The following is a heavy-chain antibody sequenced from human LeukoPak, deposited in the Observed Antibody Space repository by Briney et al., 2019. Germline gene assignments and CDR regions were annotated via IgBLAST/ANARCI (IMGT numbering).Heavy chain of an antibody. V-gene: IGHV3-23*01. CDR3: AKNKERGYSYGYSDY. Sequence: EGSLRLSCAASGFTFSSYAMSWVRQAPGKGLEWVSAISGSGGSTYYADSVKGRFTISRDNSKNTLYLQMNSLRAEDTAVYYCAKNKERGYSYGYSDYWGQGTLVTVSS. D-gene: IGHD5-18*01. CDR2: ISGSGGST. J-gene: IGHJ4*02. CDR1: GFTFSSYA.